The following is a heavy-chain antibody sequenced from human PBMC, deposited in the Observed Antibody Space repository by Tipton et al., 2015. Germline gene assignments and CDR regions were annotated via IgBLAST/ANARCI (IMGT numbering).Heavy chain of an antibody. CDR1: GDSINSSNYY. CDR2: IYYSGST. V-gene: IGHV4-39*07. J-gene: IGHJ6*02. D-gene: IGHD1-26*01. Sequence: TLSLTCSVSGDSINSSNYYWGWIRQPPGKGLEWIGSIYYSGSTNYNPSLKSRVTISVDTSKNQFSLKVTSVAAADTAVYYCARTLSGSYSDGLYYYGMDVWGQGTTVTVSS. CDR3: ARTLSGSYSDGLYYYGMDV.